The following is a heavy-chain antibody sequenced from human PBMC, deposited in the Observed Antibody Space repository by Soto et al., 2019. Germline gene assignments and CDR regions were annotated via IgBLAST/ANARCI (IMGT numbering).Heavy chain of an antibody. D-gene: IGHD5-12*01. Sequence: SETLSLTCTVSGGSISSYYWSWIRQPPGKGLEWIGYIYSSGSTNYNPSLKSRITISVDTSKDQFSLKLNSVSAADTAVYYCARRRRAGYNFHYWGQGILVTVSS. J-gene: IGHJ4*02. CDR3: ARRRRAGYNFHY. CDR2: IYSSGST. V-gene: IGHV4-59*01. CDR1: GGSISSYY.